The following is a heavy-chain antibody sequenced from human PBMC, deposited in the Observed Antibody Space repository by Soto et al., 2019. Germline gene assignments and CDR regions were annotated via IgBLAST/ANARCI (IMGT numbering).Heavy chain of an antibody. CDR3: ARAGSIGDYVYFDY. J-gene: IGHJ4*02. CDR1: GGSISSYY. V-gene: IGHV4-59*01. CDR2: IDYSGST. Sequence: SETLSLTCTVSGGSISSYYWSWIRQPPGKGLEWIGYIDYSGSTNYNPSLKSRVTISVDTSKNQFSLKLSSVTAADTAVYYCARAGSIGDYVYFDYWGQGTLVTVSS. D-gene: IGHD4-17*01.